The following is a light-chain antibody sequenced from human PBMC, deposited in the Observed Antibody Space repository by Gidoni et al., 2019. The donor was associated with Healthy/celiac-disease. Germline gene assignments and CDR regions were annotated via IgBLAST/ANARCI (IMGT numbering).Light chain of an antibody. Sequence: IVLTQSPATLSLSPGERATLSCRASQSVSSYLAWYQQKPGQAPRLLIYDASNRATGIPARFSGRGSGTDFTLTISSLEPEDVAVYYCQQRSNWPLTFGGXTKVEIK. CDR3: QQRSNWPLT. V-gene: IGKV3-11*01. CDR1: QSVSSY. CDR2: DAS. J-gene: IGKJ4*01.